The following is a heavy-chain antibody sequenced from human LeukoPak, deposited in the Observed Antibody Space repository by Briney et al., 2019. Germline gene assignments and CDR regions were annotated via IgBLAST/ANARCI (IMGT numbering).Heavy chain of an antibody. CDR2: IYYSGST. CDR1: GGSVSSGSYY. Sequence: PSETLSLTCTVSGGSVSSGSYYWSWIRQPPGKGLEWIGYIYYSGSTNYNPSLKSRVTISVDTSKNQFSLKLSSVTAADTAVYYCARAFDYGGNPFDYWGQGALVTVSS. J-gene: IGHJ4*02. V-gene: IGHV4-61*01. CDR3: ARAFDYGGNPFDY. D-gene: IGHD4-23*01.